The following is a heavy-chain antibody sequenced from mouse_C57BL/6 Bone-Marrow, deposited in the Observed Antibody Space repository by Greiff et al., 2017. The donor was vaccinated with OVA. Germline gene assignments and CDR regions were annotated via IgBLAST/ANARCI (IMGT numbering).Heavy chain of an antibody. CDR1: GYTFTDYY. D-gene: IGHD2-14*01. V-gene: IGHV1-76*01. CDR3: AGDRRVRRNYAMDY. J-gene: IGHJ4*01. Sequence: VQLQQPGAELVRPGASVKLSCKASGYTFTDYYINWVKQRPGQGLEWIARIYPGSGNTYYNEKFKGKATLTAEKSSSTASMQLSSLTSEDSAVDVCAGDRRVRRNYAMDYWGQGTSVTVSS. CDR2: IYPGSGNT.